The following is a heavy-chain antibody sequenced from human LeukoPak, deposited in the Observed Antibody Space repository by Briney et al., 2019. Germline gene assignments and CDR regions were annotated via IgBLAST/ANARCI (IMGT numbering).Heavy chain of an antibody. CDR1: GYTFTTYG. Sequence: ASVTVSCKASGYTFTTYGITWVRQAPGQGLEWMGWISAYNGNTNYAQKFQGRVTMTTDTSTSTAYMELRSLRSDDTAMYYCARALVDGYKELGYWGQGTLVTVSS. CDR2: ISAYNGNT. V-gene: IGHV1-18*01. J-gene: IGHJ4*02. CDR3: ARALVDGYKELGY. D-gene: IGHD5-24*01.